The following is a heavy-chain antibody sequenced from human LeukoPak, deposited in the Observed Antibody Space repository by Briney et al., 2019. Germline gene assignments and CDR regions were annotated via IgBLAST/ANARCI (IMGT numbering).Heavy chain of an antibody. CDR2: IYYSGNT. CDR1: GASIFTYY. V-gene: IGHV4-59*01. D-gene: IGHD6-13*01. CDR3: ARVYYSRSYDYWYFDL. Sequence: SETLSLTCTVSGASIFTYYWSWIRQPPGKGLEWIGYIYYSGNTNYNPSLKSRVTIPVDTSKNQFSLKLRYVTAADTAVYYCARVYYSRSYDYWYFDLWGRGTLVTVSS. J-gene: IGHJ2*01.